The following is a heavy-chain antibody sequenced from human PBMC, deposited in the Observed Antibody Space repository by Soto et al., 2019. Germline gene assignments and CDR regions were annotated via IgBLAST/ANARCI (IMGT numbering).Heavy chain of an antibody. D-gene: IGHD6-13*01. CDR2: INHSGST. CDR1: GGSLSGYY. J-gene: IGHJ6*02. CDR3: ARAIYSSSLYYYYYYYGMDV. Sequence: SETLSLTCAVYGGSLSGYYWSWIRQPPGKGLEWIGEINHSGSTNYNPSLKSRVTISVDTSKNQFSLKLSSVTAADTAVYYCARAIYSSSLYYYYYYYGMDVWGQGTTVTVSS. V-gene: IGHV4-34*01.